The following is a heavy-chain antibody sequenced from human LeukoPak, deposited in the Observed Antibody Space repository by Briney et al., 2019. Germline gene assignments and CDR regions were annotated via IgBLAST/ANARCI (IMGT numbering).Heavy chain of an antibody. J-gene: IGHJ4*02. D-gene: IGHD3-22*01. Sequence: GGSLRLSCAASGFIFNNYGLLWVRQAPGKGREWVSAISNDGGGTTYADFVKGRFSVSRDNSKNPLFLQLSSLRAEDTALHYCAKGSSGYFFDLWGQGTLVTVSS. CDR3: AKGSSGYFFDL. CDR1: GFIFNNYG. CDR2: ISNDGGGT. V-gene: IGHV3-23*01.